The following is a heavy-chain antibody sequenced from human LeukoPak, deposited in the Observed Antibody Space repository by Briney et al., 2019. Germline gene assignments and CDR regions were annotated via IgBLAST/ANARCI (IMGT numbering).Heavy chain of an antibody. D-gene: IGHD6-6*01. CDR1: GGTFRSYA. CDR2: IIPIFGTA. J-gene: IGHJ4*02. Sequence: SVKVSCQASGGTFRSYAISWVRQAPGQGLEWMGGIIPIFGTANYAQKFQGRVTITADESTSTAYMELSSLRSEDTAVYYCARRAGIAARRRGLFDYWGQGTLVTVSS. CDR3: ARRAGIAARRRGLFDY. V-gene: IGHV1-69*01.